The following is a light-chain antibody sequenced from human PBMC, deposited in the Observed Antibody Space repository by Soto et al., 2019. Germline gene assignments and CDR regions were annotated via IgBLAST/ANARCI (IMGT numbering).Light chain of an antibody. CDR3: HQSYSTSWT. V-gene: IGKV1-39*01. CDR1: QSISSY. CDR2: AAS. J-gene: IGKJ1*01. Sequence: DIQMTQSPSSLSASVGDRVTITCRASQSISSYLNWYQQKPGKAPKLLIYAASSLESGVPSRFSCSGSGTDFTLTISSLLPEDFATYYCHQSYSTSWTFGQGTKVEIK.